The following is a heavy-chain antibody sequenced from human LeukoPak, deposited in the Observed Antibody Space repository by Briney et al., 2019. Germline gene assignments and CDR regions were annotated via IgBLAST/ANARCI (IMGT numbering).Heavy chain of an antibody. CDR2: INHSGST. D-gene: IGHD3-22*01. J-gene: IGHJ6*02. V-gene: IGHV4-39*07. CDR1: GGSISSSSYY. CDR3: ARGKYYDSSGYYPYYYYYYGMDV. Sequence: SSETLSLTCTVSGGSISSSSYYWSWIRQPPGKGLEWIGEINHSGSTNYNPSLKSRVTISVDTSKNQFSLKLSSVTAADTAVYYCARGKYYDSSGYYPYYYYYYGMDVWGQGTTVTVSS.